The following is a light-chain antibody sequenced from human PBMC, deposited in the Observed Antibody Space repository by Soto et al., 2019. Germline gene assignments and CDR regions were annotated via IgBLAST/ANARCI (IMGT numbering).Light chain of an antibody. V-gene: IGKV1-33*01. J-gene: IGKJ5*01. Sequence: DIQMTQSPSSLSASVGDRVTITCQASQDISNYLNWYQQNPGKAPKRLIYDASNLETGVPARFSGRGSGTDVTCTISSLQPEDIATYYCQQYDNPPITFGQGTRLEIK. CDR1: QDISNY. CDR3: QQYDNPPIT. CDR2: DAS.